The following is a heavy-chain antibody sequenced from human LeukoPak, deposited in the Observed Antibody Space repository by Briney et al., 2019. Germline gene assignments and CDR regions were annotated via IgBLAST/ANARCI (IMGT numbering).Heavy chain of an antibody. J-gene: IGHJ6*04. CDR2: INSDGSST. CDR3: AREYYYGSGSHEYYYGMDV. V-gene: IGHV3-74*01. Sequence: GGSLRLSCAASGFTFSSYWMHWVRQAPGKGLVWVSRINSDGSSTSYADSVKGRFAISRDNAKNTLYLQMNSLRAEDTAVYYCAREYYYGSGSHEYYYGMDVWGKGTTVTVSS. D-gene: IGHD3-10*01. CDR1: GFTFSSYW.